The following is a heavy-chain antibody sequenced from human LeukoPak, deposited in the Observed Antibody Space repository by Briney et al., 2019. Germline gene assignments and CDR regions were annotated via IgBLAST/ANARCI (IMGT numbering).Heavy chain of an antibody. D-gene: IGHD3-10*01. CDR3: ARVTYYYGSGTREPGYYYYYRDV. Sequence: PSQTLSLTCTVSGGSISSYYWSWIRQPAGKGLEWIGRIYTSGSTYYNPSLKSRVTISVDTSKNQFSLKLSSVTAADTAVYYCARVTYYYGSGTREPGYYYYYRDVWGKGTTVTVSS. CDR1: GGSISSYY. J-gene: IGHJ6*03. CDR2: IYTSGST. V-gene: IGHV4-4*07.